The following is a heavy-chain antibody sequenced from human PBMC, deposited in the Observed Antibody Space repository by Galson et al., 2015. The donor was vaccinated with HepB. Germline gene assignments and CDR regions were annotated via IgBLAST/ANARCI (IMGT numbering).Heavy chain of an antibody. CDR1: GDSVSSNIAA. Sequence: CAISGDSVSSNIAAWNWIRQSPSRGLEWLGRTYYKSKWYYDYAPSVKSRLSINPDTSANQFSVLLSSVTPEDTAVYYCARSPHRSDAAFHDHWGQGTLVTVSS. CDR2: TYYKSKWYY. CDR3: ARSPHRSDAAFHDH. J-gene: IGHJ5*02. V-gene: IGHV6-1*01. D-gene: IGHD1-26*01.